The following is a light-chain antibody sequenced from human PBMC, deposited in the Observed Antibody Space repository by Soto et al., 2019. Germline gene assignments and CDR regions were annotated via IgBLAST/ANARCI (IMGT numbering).Light chain of an antibody. V-gene: IGLV7-46*01. Sequence: QAVVTQEPSLTVSPGGTVTLTCASSTGAVSSGHYPYWFQQKPGQAPRTLMRDTIYKHSWTPARFSGSLLGGKAALTLSGAQPEDEAEYSCLLSDGAAVVFGGGTKVTVL. J-gene: IGLJ2*01. CDR3: LLSDGAAVV. CDR2: DTI. CDR1: TGAVSSGHY.